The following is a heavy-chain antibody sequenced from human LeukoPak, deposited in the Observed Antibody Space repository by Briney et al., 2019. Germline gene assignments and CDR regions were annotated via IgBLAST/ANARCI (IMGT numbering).Heavy chain of an antibody. J-gene: IGHJ4*02. CDR3: AKGPVGAPGGFDY. Sequence: QTGGSLRLSCAASGFTVSSKYMSWVRQAPGKGLEWVSGISAGGGSTYYADSVKGRFTISRDNSKNTLYLQMNSLRAEDTAVYYCAKGPVGAPGGFDYWGQGTLVTVSS. CDR1: GFTVSSKY. D-gene: IGHD1-26*01. V-gene: IGHV3-23*01. CDR2: ISAGGGST.